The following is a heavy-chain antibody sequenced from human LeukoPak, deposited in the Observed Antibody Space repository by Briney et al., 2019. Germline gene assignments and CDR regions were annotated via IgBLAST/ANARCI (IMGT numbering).Heavy chain of an antibody. J-gene: IGHJ4*02. D-gene: IGHD2-8*01. CDR3: ARDPPAVSINTYA. Sequence: GESLKISCAASGFTVGYNYMNWVRQAPGKGLEWVSLIFSHGETSYADSVKGRFTISRDNSKNTLYLQMNGLRVKDTAVYYCARDPPAVSINTYAWGQGTLVTVSS. V-gene: IGHV3-66*01. CDR2: IFSHGET. CDR1: GFTVGYNY.